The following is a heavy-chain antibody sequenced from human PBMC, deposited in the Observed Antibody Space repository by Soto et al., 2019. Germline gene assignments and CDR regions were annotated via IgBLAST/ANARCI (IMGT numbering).Heavy chain of an antibody. CDR1: GYTFTSYG. J-gene: IGHJ4*02. V-gene: IGHV1-18*01. D-gene: IGHD6-19*01. Sequence: ASVKVSCKASGYTFTSYGIIWVRQAPGQGLEWMGWISAYNGNTNYAQKLQGRVTMTTDTSTSTAYMELRSLRSDDTAVYYCARGSSGWYGYHKYDYWGQGTLVTVSS. CDR2: ISAYNGNT. CDR3: ARGSSGWYGYHKYDY.